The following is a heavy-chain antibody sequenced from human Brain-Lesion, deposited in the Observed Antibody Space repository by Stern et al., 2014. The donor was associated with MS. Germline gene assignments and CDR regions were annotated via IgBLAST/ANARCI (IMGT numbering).Heavy chain of an antibody. D-gene: IGHD1-26*01. Sequence: VQLVESGAEVKKPGASVKVSCKVSGYTLTELSMHWVRQAPRTGLEWMGGFDPEEGETIYAQKCQGRVTMTEDTSTDTAYMELSSLRSEDTAVYYCATLSPGAGGNYYRHFDYWGQGTLVTVSS. CDR3: ATLSPGAGGNYYRHFDY. V-gene: IGHV1-24*01. CDR2: FDPEEGET. J-gene: IGHJ4*02. CDR1: GYTLTELS.